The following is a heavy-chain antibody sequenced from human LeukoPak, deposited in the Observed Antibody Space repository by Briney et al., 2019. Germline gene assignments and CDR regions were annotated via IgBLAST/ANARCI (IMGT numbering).Heavy chain of an antibody. V-gene: IGHV4-59*01. Sequence: PSETLSLTCTVSGGSISSYYWSWIRQPPGKGLGWIGYIYYSGSTNYNPSLKSRVTISVDTSKNQFSLKLSSVTAADTAVYYCARVPPNGLRAYYFDYWGQGTLVTVSS. CDR1: GGSISSYY. D-gene: IGHD3-16*01. CDR2: IYYSGST. CDR3: ARVPPNGLRAYYFDY. J-gene: IGHJ4*02.